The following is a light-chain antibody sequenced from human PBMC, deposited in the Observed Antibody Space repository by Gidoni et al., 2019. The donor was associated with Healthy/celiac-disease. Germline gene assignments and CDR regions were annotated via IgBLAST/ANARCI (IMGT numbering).Light chain of an antibody. CDR3: QQYYSTPFT. Sequence: DIVMNQSPDYLAVSLGERATINCKSSQSVLYSSNNKNYLAWYQQKPGQPPQLLIYWASTRESGVPDRFSGSGSGTDFSLTIISLQAEDVAVYYCQQYYSTPFTFGPGTKVDIK. J-gene: IGKJ3*01. CDR2: WAS. CDR1: QSVLYSSNNKNY. V-gene: IGKV4-1*01.